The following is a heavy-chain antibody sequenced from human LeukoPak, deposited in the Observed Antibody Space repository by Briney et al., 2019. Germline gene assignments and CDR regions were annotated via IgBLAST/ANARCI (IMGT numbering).Heavy chain of an antibody. V-gene: IGHV3-64*01. CDR2: ISSNGGVT. CDR1: GFVFSSYG. J-gene: IGHJ4*02. CDR3: AGPMGPAAIFGFDY. Sequence: GGSLRLSCAASGFVFSSYGMHWVRQAPGKGLEYVSSISSNGGVTYYANSVRGRFTISRDNSKNTLYLQMGSLRGEDMAVYYCAGPMGPAAIFGFDYWGQGTLVTVSS. D-gene: IGHD2-2*01.